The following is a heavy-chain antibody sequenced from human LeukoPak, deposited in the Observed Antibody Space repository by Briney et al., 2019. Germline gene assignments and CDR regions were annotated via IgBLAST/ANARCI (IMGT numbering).Heavy chain of an antibody. V-gene: IGHV4-39*02. D-gene: IGHD1-1*01. CDR1: GDSISTGGDY. J-gene: IGHJ4*02. CDR2: IDYSGST. Sequence: PSETLSLTCSVSGDSISTGGDYWGWFRRPPGKGLEWIGNIDYSGSTYYSPSLRGRVTITVDTSKNSFTLKVNSLTAADTAVYYCARAIATGVTRRGFFDYWGQGTLVTVSS. CDR3: ARAIATGVTRRGFFDY.